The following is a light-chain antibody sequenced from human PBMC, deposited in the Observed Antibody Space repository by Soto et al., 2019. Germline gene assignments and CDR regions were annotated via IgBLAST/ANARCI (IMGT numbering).Light chain of an antibody. V-gene: IGKV3-20*01. Sequence: EVMLTQSPGTLSLSPGERATLSCRASQSIFSNYLAWYQQKSGQAPRLLIYGASNRATGIPDRFSGSGSGTDFTLTISRLEPVDFAVYYGEQYGTSPRTFGQGTKVEFK. J-gene: IGKJ1*01. CDR3: EQYGTSPRT. CDR2: GAS. CDR1: QSIFSNY.